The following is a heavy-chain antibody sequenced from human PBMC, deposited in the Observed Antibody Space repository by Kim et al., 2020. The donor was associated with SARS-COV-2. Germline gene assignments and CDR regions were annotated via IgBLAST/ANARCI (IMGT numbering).Heavy chain of an antibody. CDR3: ARDRVGPQYYYDSSGYILFDY. V-gene: IGHV1-18*01. CDR1: GYTFTSYG. Sequence: ASVKVSCKASGYTFTSYGISWVRQAPGQGLEWMGWISAYNGNTNYAQKLQGRVTMTTDTSTSTAYMELRSLRSDDTAVYYCARDRVGPQYYYDSSGYILFDYWGQGTLVTVSS. D-gene: IGHD3-22*01. J-gene: IGHJ4*02. CDR2: ISAYNGNT.